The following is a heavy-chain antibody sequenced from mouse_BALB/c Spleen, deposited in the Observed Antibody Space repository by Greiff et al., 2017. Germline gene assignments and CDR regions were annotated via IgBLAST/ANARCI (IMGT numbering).Heavy chain of an antibody. CDR1: GYSITSGYY. V-gene: IGHV3-6*02. Sequence: EVQLVESGPGLVKPSQSLSLTCSVTGYSITSGYYWNWIRQFPGNKLEWMGYISYDGSNNYNPSLKNRISITRDTSKNQFFLKLNSVTTEDTATYYCARGYGPFAYWGQGTLVTVSA. J-gene: IGHJ3*01. D-gene: IGHD1-2*01. CDR3: ARGYGPFAY. CDR2: ISYDGSN.